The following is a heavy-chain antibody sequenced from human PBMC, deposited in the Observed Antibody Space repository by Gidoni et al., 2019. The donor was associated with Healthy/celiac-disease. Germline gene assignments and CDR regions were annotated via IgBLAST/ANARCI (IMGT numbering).Heavy chain of an antibody. CDR3: AKCRWTTCLAVASPNWFAP. Sequence: EVQLLESGGGLVQPGGSLRLSCAASGFTFSSYARSWVRQAPGKGLEWVYAISGSGGSTYYDDSVKGRFTISRDNSKNTLYLPMNLLRAESPAVSSFAKCRWTTCLAVASPNWFAPWGPFTLVPFSS. D-gene: IGHD6-19*01. CDR2: ISGSGGST. V-gene: IGHV3-23*01. J-gene: IGHJ5*02. CDR1: GFTFSSYA.